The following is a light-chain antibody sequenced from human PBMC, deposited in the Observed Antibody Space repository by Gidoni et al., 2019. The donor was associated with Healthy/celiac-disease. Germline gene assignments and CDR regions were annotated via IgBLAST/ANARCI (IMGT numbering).Light chain of an antibody. CDR3: QQYNSYAPKT. J-gene: IGKJ1*01. CDR1: QLISSW. Sequence: DIQMTQSPSTLSASVGDRVTIPCRASQLISSWLAWDQQKPGKAPKLLIYDASSLESGVPSRFSGSGSGTEVTLTSSRLQPDDFATYYCQQYNSYAPKTFGQGTKVEIK. CDR2: DAS. V-gene: IGKV1-5*01.